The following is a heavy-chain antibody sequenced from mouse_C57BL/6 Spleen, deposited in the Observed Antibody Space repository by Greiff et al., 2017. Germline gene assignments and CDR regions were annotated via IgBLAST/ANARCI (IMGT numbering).Heavy chain of an antibody. CDR2: IYPRDGST. V-gene: IGHV1-78*01. D-gene: IGHD1-1*01. Sequence: QVQLQQSDAELVKPGASVKISCKVSGYTFPDHTIHWLKQRPEQGLEWIGYIYPRDGSTKYNEKFKGKATLTADKSSSTAYMQLNSLTSEDSAVDICASNLLEYYGSSYDYWGQGTTHTVSS. CDR1: GYTFPDHT. CDR3: ASNLLEYYGSSYDY. J-gene: IGHJ2*01.